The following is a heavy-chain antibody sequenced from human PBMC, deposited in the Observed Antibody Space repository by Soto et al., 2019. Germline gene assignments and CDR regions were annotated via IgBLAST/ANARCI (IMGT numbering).Heavy chain of an antibody. Sequence: PGGSLRLSCEVSGFSVTANYMSWVRQAPGKGKERVTYISSSRTTIYYADSVKGLFTISRDNAKNSLYLQMNSLRAEDTAVYYCVRVERGIMIFGVVIPPFDYWGQGTLVTVSS. J-gene: IGHJ4*02. CDR1: GFSVTANY. CDR3: VRVERGIMIFGVVIPPFDY. D-gene: IGHD3-3*01. V-gene: IGHV3-11*01. CDR2: ISSSRTTI.